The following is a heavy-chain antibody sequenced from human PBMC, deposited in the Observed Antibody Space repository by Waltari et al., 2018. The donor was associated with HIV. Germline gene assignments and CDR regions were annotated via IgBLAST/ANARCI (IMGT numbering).Heavy chain of an antibody. CDR1: GIAFDLFT. V-gene: IGHV3-21*01. CDR2: ISSASYYS. CDR3: VRDRTSVTTGDFDS. D-gene: IGHD4-17*01. Sequence: DVQLVESGGGLFKPGQSLRLSCNASGIAFDLFTLTWVRQAPGRGLEWVASISSASYYSYYSDSLKGRITISRDNAKKSLFLQMTSLTADDTGLYFCVRDRTSVTTGDFDSWGQGVPVIVSS. J-gene: IGHJ4*02.